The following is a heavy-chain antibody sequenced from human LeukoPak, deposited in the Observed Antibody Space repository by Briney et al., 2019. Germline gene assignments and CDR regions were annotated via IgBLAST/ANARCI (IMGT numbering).Heavy chain of an antibody. J-gene: IGHJ4*02. V-gene: IGHV3-43*02. CDR1: GFRFNDHA. D-gene: IGHD2-21*02. CDR3: SRDRGGGDIYFDY. Sequence: GGSLRLSCAASGFRFNDHAMHWVRQVPGKGLEWVSLISGDGTSPYYADSVKGRFTISRDNAKNSLYLQMSSLGAEDTAIYYCSRDRGGGDIYFDYWGQGTLVTVSS. CDR2: ISGDGTSP.